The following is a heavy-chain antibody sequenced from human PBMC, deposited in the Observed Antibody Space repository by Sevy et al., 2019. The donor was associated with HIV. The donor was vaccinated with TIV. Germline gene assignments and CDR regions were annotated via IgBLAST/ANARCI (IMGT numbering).Heavy chain of an antibody. D-gene: IGHD3-10*01. CDR2: ISISGRMI. Sequence: GGYLRLSCAASGFTFSNYYMNWIRQAPGKGLEWVSSISISGRMISYADSVKGRLTTSRDNAKNSLYLQMSSLRADDSAVYYCAREVDGVRGVYDYWGQGTLVTVSS. V-gene: IGHV3-11*01. CDR3: AREVDGVRGVYDY. CDR1: GFTFSNYY. J-gene: IGHJ4*02.